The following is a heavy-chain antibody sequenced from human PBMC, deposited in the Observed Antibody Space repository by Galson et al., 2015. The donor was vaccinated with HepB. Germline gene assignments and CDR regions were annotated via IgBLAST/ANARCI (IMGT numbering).Heavy chain of an antibody. D-gene: IGHD6-6*01. CDR3: AKALRAAFIAARGGYYYGMDV. V-gene: IGHV3-30*18. CDR1: GFTFSSYG. CDR2: ISYDGSNK. J-gene: IGHJ6*02. Sequence: SLRLSCAASGFTFSSYGMHWVRQAPGKGLEWVAVISYDGSNKYYADSVKGRFTISRDNSKNTLYLQMNSLRAEDTAVYYCAKALRAAFIAARGGYYYGMDVWGQGTTVTVSS.